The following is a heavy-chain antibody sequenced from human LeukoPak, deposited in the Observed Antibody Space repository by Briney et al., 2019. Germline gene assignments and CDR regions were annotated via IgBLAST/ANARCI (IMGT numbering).Heavy chain of an antibody. CDR1: GGSISSGSYY. Sequence: SQTLSLTCTVSGGSISSGSYYWSWIRQPAGKGLEWIGRIYTSGSTNYNPSLKSRVTISVDTSKNQFSLKLSSVTAADTAVYYCARNYDSSGYTHSYYYGMDVWGQGTTVTVSS. CDR2: IYTSGST. V-gene: IGHV4-61*02. D-gene: IGHD3-22*01. J-gene: IGHJ6*02. CDR3: ARNYDSSGYTHSYYYGMDV.